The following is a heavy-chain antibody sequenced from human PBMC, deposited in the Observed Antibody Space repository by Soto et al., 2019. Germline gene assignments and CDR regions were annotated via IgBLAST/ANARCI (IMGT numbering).Heavy chain of an antibody. CDR3: AKDRVIQLLPIWPDP. CDR1: GFTFNKCG. Sequence: DVQLLESGGGLVQPGGSLRLSCAASGFTFNKCGISWVRQAPGKGLQWVATISGSGKTTEYADSVKGRLTISRDNSRNTVHLQMNSLRVEDTAIYYCAKDRVIQLLPIWPDPWGQGTLVTVSS. V-gene: IGHV3-23*01. D-gene: IGHD2-2*01. J-gene: IGHJ5*02. CDR2: ISGSGKTT.